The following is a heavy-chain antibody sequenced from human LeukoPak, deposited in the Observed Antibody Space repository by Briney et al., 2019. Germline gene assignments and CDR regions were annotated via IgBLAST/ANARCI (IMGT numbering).Heavy chain of an antibody. D-gene: IGHD2-2*02. CDR2: IYHSGST. V-gene: IGHV4-34*01. CDR3: ARGRDTWDIVVVPAAIPWFDP. Sequence: PPGTLCLTPAFYGGSSRGDYWSWIRTPPGKGRESTGEIYHSGSTNYTPYLKSRVTISVDPSKNHFSLKLSSVTAADTAVYHCARGRDTWDIVVVPAAIPWFDPWGQGTLVTVSS. J-gene: IGHJ5*02. CDR1: GGSSRGDY.